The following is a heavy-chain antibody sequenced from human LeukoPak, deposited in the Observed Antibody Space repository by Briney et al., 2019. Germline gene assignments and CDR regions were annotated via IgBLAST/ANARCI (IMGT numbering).Heavy chain of an antibody. V-gene: IGHV1-69*05. CDR2: IIPIFGTA. J-gene: IGHJ5*02. D-gene: IGHD6-13*01. CDR3: ARGRDSDSWYFDWFDP. Sequence: GSSVKVSCKASGGTFSSYVINWVRQAPGQGLEWMGGIIPIFGTANYAQRFQGRVSMTRDTSISTAYMELNRLRSDDTAVYYCARGRDSDSWYFDWFDPWGHGTLVTVSS. CDR1: GGTFSSYV.